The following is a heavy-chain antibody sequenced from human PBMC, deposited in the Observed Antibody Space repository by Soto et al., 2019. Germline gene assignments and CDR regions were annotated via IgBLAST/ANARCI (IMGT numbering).Heavy chain of an antibody. CDR2: ISTYNGDT. D-gene: IGHD2-15*01. J-gene: IGHJ6*02. V-gene: IGHV1-18*01. Sequence: QVQLVQSGAEVKKPGASVKVSCKASGYSFTTYGIAWVRQAPGQGLEWMGWISTYNGDTDYAQNLQGRVIMTTDTSTTTAYMELRSLRSDETAVYYCARAGSRPYYYYGMDVWGQGTTVSVSS. CDR3: ARAGSRPYYYYGMDV. CDR1: GYSFTTYG.